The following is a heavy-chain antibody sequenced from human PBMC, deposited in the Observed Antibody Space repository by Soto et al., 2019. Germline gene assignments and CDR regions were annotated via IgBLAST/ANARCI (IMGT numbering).Heavy chain of an antibody. CDR2: INPNSGGT. V-gene: IGHV1-2*02. D-gene: IGHD6-19*01. J-gene: IGHJ4*02. CDR3: ASAAVTGTAGLDV. Sequence: ASVKVSCKASGYTFSGLYMHWVRQAPGQGLEWMGWINPNSGGTKSAEKFQGRVTMTRDTSISTAYMELSRLTSDDTAVYYCASAAVTGTAGLDVWGQGTQVTVSS. CDR1: GYTFSGLY.